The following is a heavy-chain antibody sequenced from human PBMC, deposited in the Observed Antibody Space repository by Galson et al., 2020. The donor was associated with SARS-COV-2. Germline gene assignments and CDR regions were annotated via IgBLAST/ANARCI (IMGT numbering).Heavy chain of an antibody. CDR3: ARGWVPGGSGTYYGD. CDR1: RGSISSGDDY. Sequence: SETLSLTCTVSRGSISSGDDYWTWIRQPAGKGLEWIGRIHTSGSTDYNPSLKSRVTISRDTSKNQFSLTLSSVTAADTAVYHCARGWVPGGSGTYYGDWGQGTLVTVSA. D-gene: IGHD3-10*01. CDR2: IHTSGST. V-gene: IGHV4-61*02. J-gene: IGHJ4*02.